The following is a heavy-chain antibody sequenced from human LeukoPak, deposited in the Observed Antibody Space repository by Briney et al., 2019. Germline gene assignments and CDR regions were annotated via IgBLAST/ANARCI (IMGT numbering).Heavy chain of an antibody. Sequence: GGSLRLSCAASGFTVSSNYMSWVRQAPGKGLKWVSIRCRGGATYYADSVKDRFTISREISKNTLFLQRNSQMIHDTAVYFCARAGPDSLYFDYWGQGTLVTASP. D-gene: IGHD1-1*01. CDR1: GFTVSSNY. J-gene: IGHJ4*02. V-gene: IGHV3-66*01. CDR3: ARAGPDSLYFDY. CDR2: RCRGGAT.